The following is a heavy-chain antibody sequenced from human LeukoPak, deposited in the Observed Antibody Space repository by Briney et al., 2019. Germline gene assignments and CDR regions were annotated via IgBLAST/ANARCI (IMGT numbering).Heavy chain of an antibody. CDR1: GFIFIHFW. CDR3: ARQNLYYDFWSGYSRDYYYMDV. D-gene: IGHD3-3*01. CDR2: IRQDGSER. J-gene: IGHJ6*03. V-gene: IGHV3-7*01. Sequence: GGSLRLSCEASGFIFIHFWMSWVRQAPGKGLEWVASIRQDGSERYYVDSVKGRFNISRDNAKNSLYLQVNSLRVEDTAIYYCARQNLYYDFWSGYSRDYYYMDVWGKGATVTVSS.